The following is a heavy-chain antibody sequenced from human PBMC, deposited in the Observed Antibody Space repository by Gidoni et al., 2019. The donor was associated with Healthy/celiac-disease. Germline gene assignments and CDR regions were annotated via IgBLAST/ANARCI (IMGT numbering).Heavy chain of an antibody. J-gene: IGHJ4*02. Sequence: EVQLLESGGGLVQPGGSLRLSCAASGFTFSSYAMSWVRQAPGKGLGGVSAISGSGGSTYYADSVKGRFTISRDNSKNTLYLQMNSLRAEDTAVYYCAKDLIRGAEPPLGYWGQGTLVTVSS. CDR1: GFTFSSYA. CDR3: AKDLIRGAEPPLGY. V-gene: IGHV3-23*01. CDR2: ISGSGGST. D-gene: IGHD1-26*01.